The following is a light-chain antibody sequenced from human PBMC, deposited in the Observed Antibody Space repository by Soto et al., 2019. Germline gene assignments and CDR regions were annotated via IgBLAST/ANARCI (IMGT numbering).Light chain of an antibody. CDR1: QTVGNT. V-gene: IGKV3-15*01. Sequence: EIVLTQSPATLSVSPGERATLSCRASQTVGNTLAWYQQQPGQTPRLLIYGASTTATGIPARFSGSGSGTEFTLTIDRLQSEDFAVYYCLHYKDWPRWTFGRGTKVEVK. J-gene: IGKJ1*01. CDR2: GAS. CDR3: LHYKDWPRWT.